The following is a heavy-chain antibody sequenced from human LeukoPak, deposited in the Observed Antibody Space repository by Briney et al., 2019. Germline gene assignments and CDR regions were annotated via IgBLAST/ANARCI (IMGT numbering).Heavy chain of an antibody. D-gene: IGHD3-9*01. J-gene: IGHJ6*04. Sequence: GGSLRLSCAASGFTFSSYEMNWVRQAPGKGLEWVSYISSSGSTIYYADSVKSRFTISRDNAKNSLYLQMNSLRAEDTAVYYCARVYYDILTGYYYYGMDVWGKGTTVTVSS. CDR1: GFTFSSYE. CDR3: ARVYYDILTGYYYYGMDV. CDR2: ISSSGSTI. V-gene: IGHV3-48*03.